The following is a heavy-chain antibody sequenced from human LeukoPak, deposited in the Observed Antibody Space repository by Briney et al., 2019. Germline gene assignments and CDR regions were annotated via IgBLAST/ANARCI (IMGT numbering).Heavy chain of an antibody. CDR1: GGSISSYY. D-gene: IGHD3-10*02. CDR3: AREGIAMLGTPFDY. CDR2: IYTSGNT. V-gene: IGHV4-4*07. J-gene: IGHJ4*02. Sequence: SETLSLTCTVSGGSISSYYWSWVRQPAGKGLEWIGRIYTSGNTNYNPSLKGRVTMSVDTSKNQISLNLSSVTAADTAVYYCAREGIAMLGTPFDYWGQGTLVTVSS.